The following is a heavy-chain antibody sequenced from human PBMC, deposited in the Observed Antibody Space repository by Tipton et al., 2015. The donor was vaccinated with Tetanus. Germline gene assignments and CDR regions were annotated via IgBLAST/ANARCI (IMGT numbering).Heavy chain of an antibody. J-gene: IGHJ4*02. CDR3: ARGLCTSSSCPKHYFDY. CDR2: ISGSGGTT. Sequence: SLRLSRAASGFTFSSYAMSWVRQAPGKGLEWVSGISGSGGTTNYADSVKGRFTISRDNSKNTLYLQMNSLRDEDTAVYYCARGLCTSSSCPKHYFDYWGQGTLVTVSS. CDR1: GFTFSSYA. D-gene: IGHD2-2*01. V-gene: IGHV3-23*01.